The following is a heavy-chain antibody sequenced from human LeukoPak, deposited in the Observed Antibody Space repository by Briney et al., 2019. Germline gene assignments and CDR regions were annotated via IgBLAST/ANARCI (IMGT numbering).Heavy chain of an antibody. D-gene: IGHD3-3*01. CDR3: ARGYYDFWSGYSPVDY. CDR1: GGSISSGGYS. CDR2: IYHSGST. V-gene: IGHV4-30-2*01. J-gene: IGHJ4*02. Sequence: PSETLSLTCAVSGGSISSGGYSWSWIRQPPGKGLEWIGYIYHSGSTYYNPSLKSRVTISVDTSKNQFSLKLSSVTAADTAVYYCARGYYDFWSGYSPVDYWGQGTLVTVSS.